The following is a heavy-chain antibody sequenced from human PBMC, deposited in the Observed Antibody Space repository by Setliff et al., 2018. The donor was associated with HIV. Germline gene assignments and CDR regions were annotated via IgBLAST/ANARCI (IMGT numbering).Heavy chain of an antibody. CDR2: LYYSGIT. CDR1: SGSISSGDYY. Sequence: SETLSLTCTVSSGSISSGDYYWGWIRQPPGKGLEWIGGLYYSGITNYIPSLKSRVTISLDTSKNQFSLKLTSVTAADTAVYYCARGPRPVDVDYYYMDVWGKGTTVTVSS. J-gene: IGHJ6*03. V-gene: IGHV4-39*07. CDR3: ARGPRPVDVDYYYMDV.